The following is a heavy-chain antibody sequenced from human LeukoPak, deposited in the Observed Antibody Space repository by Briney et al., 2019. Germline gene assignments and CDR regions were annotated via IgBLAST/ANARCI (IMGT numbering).Heavy chain of an antibody. D-gene: IGHD3-3*01. Sequence: SETLSLTCTVSGGSISSYYWSWIRQPAGKGLEWIGRIYTSGSTNYNPSLKSRVTISVDTSKNQFSLKLSSVTAADTAVYYCARVPRVLRFLEWSPHYYYMDVWGKGTTVTVSS. V-gene: IGHV4-4*07. J-gene: IGHJ6*03. CDR2: IYTSGST. CDR1: GGSISSYY. CDR3: ARVPRVLRFLEWSPHYYYMDV.